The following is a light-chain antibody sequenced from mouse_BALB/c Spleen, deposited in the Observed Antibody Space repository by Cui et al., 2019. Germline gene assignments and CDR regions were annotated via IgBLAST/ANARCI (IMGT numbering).Light chain of an antibody. CDR3: QQWSSYPRT. V-gene: IGKV4-55*01. Sequence: QIVLTQSRAIMSASPGEKVTMTCSASSSVSYMYWYQQKPGSSPRLLIYDTSNLASGVPVRFSGSGSGTSYSLTISRMEAEDAATYYCQQWSSYPRTFGGGTKLEIK. CDR2: DTS. CDR1: SSVSY. J-gene: IGKJ1*01.